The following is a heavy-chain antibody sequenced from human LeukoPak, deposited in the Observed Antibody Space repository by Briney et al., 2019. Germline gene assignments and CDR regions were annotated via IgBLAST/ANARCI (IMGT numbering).Heavy chain of an antibody. CDR1: GGSIGSYY. Sequence: SETLSLTCTVSGGSIGSYYWSWIRQPPGKGLEWIGYIYYSGSTNYNPSLKSRVTISVDTSKNQFSLKLSSVTAADTAVYYCARAHYDFWSGYYHRYFDYWGQGTLVTVSS. CDR2: IYYSGST. V-gene: IGHV4-59*01. CDR3: ARAHYDFWSGYYHRYFDY. D-gene: IGHD3-3*01. J-gene: IGHJ4*02.